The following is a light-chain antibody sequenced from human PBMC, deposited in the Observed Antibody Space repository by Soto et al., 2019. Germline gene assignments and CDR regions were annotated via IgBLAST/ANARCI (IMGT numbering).Light chain of an antibody. CDR2: AAS. J-gene: IGKJ3*01. Sequence: DIQMTQSPSSLSAFLGDRVTITCRASQGISDYLVWYQQKPGKVPKLLIYAASTLQSGVPPRFSGTGSGTDFTLTISSLQPEDVATYYWQNYSSAPFTFGPGTKVDIK. CDR3: QNYSSAPFT. V-gene: IGKV1-27*01. CDR1: QGISDY.